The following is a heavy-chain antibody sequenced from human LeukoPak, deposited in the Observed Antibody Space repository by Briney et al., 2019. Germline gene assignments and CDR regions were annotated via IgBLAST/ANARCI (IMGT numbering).Heavy chain of an antibody. Sequence: GGSLRLSCAASGFTFSSNYMSWVRQAPGKGLEWVSVIYSGGSTYYADSVKGRFTISRDNSKNTLYLQMNSLRAEDTAVYYCARSIAAAGTVWFDPWGQGTLVTVSS. CDR3: ARSIAAAGTVWFDP. CDR1: GFTFSSNY. V-gene: IGHV3-66*01. CDR2: IYSGGST. D-gene: IGHD6-13*01. J-gene: IGHJ5*02.